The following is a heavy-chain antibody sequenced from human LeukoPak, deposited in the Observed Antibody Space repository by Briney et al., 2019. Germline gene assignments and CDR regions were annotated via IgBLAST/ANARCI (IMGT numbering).Heavy chain of an antibody. CDR3: ASFENLLGDQWELRPYFDY. D-gene: IGHD1-26*01. V-gene: IGHV3-53*01. J-gene: IGHJ4*02. Sequence: GGSLRLSCAASGFTVSSNYMSWVRQAPGKGLEWVSVIYSGGSTYYADSVKGRFTISRDNSKNTLYLQMNSLRAEDTAVYYCASFENLLGDQWELRPYFDYWGQGTLVTASS. CDR2: IYSGGST. CDR1: GFTVSSNY.